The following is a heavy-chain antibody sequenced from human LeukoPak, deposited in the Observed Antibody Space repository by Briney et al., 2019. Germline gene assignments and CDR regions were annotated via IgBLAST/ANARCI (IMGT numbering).Heavy chain of an antibody. D-gene: IGHD1-14*01. J-gene: IGHJ4*02. V-gene: IGHV3-7*01. CDR3: ARDAAYNAFDY. CDR1: GFTFSTSW. CDR2: INPDGSAK. Sequence: PGGSLRLSCAASGFTFSTSWMTWVRQAPGKGLEWVANINPDGSAKNYVGFVQGRFTISRDNAKNSVYLQMSSLRAEDTAVYFCARDAAYNAFDYWGQGTLVTVSS.